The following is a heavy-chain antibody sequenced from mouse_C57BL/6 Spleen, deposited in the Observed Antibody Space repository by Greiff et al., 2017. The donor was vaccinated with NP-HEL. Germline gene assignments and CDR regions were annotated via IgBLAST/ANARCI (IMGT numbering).Heavy chain of an antibody. CDR2: IDPSDSYT. J-gene: IGHJ2*01. V-gene: IGHV1-50*01. CDR1: GYTFTSYW. Sequence: VQLQQSGAELVKPGASVKLSCKASGYTFTSYWMQWVKQRPGQGLEWIGEIDPSDSYTNYNQKFKGKATLTVDTSSSTAYMQLSSLTSEDSAVYYCARRGGFYYGNFFDYWGQGTTLTVSS. CDR3: ARRGGFYYGNFFDY. D-gene: IGHD2-1*01.